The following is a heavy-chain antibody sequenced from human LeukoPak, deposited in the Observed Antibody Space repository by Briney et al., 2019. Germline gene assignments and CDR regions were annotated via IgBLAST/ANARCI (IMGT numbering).Heavy chain of an antibody. Sequence: NTSETLSLTCTVSGGSISSYYWSWIRQPPGKGLEWIGCIYYSGSTNYNPSLKSRVTISVDTSKNQFSLKLGSVTAADTAVYYCATISGPRGDYWGQGTLVTVSS. D-gene: IGHD3-10*01. CDR3: ATISGPRGDY. CDR2: IYYSGST. CDR1: GGSISSYY. J-gene: IGHJ4*02. V-gene: IGHV4-59*01.